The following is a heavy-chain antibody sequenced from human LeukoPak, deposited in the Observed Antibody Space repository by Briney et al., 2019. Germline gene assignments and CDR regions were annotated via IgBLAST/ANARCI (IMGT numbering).Heavy chain of an antibody. Sequence: GGSLRLSCVASGFTFSSYSMNWVRQAPGRGLEWVSSIITLSATYFYYADSVKGRFTISRDNDKNSLYLQMNSLRAEDTAVYFCARDPDTFIAARPSGGDYWGQGTLVTVSS. CDR2: IITLSATYF. V-gene: IGHV3-21*01. D-gene: IGHD6-6*01. J-gene: IGHJ4*02. CDR3: ARDPDTFIAARPSGGDY. CDR1: GFTFSSYS.